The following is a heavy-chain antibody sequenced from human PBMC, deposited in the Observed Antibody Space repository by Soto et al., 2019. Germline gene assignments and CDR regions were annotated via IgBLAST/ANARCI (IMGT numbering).Heavy chain of an antibody. D-gene: IGHD5-18*01. V-gene: IGHV1-18*01. CDR2: ISAYNGNT. J-gene: IGHJ3*02. CDR1: GYTFTSYC. Sequence: ASVKVSCKASGYTFTSYCISWVRQAPGQGLEWMGWISAYNGNTNYAQKLQGRVTMTTDTSTSTAYMELRSLRSDDTAVYYCARPYSYGLRHAFDIWGQGTMVTVSS. CDR3: ARPYSYGLRHAFDI.